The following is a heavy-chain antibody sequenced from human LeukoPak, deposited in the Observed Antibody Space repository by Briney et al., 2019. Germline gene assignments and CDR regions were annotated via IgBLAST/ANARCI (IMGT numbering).Heavy chain of an antibody. CDR1: GFTFSSYG. CDR3: ARNRGPFSSSGYFDY. Sequence: GGSLRLSCAASGFTFSSYGMHWVRQAPGKGLEWVAVIWYDGSNKYYADSVKGRFTISRDNAKNSLYLQMNSLRAEDTAMYYCARNRGPFSSSGYFDYWGQGTLVTVSS. J-gene: IGHJ4*02. V-gene: IGHV3-33*01. CDR2: IWYDGSNK. D-gene: IGHD6-13*01.